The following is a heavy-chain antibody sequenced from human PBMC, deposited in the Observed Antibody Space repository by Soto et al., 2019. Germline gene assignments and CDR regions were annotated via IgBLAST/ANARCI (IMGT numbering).Heavy chain of an antibody. V-gene: IGHV3-53*01. CDR1: GFTVSSNY. J-gene: IGHJ5*02. D-gene: IGHD2-2*01. CDR3: ARFGAPAAKYNWFDP. CDR2: IYSGGST. Sequence: EVQLVESGGGLIQPGGSLRLSCAASGFTVSSNYMSWVRQAPGKGLEWVSVIYSGGSTYYADSVKGRFTISRDNSKNTLYLQMNSLRAEDTAVYYCARFGAPAAKYNWFDPWGQGTLVTVSS.